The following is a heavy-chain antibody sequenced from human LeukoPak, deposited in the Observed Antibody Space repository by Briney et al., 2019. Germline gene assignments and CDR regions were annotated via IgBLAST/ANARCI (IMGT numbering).Heavy chain of an antibody. V-gene: IGHV3-30*18. D-gene: IGHD6-19*01. CDR3: AKDRGIAVAGTDFDY. J-gene: IGHJ4*02. CDR1: GFTFSSYV. CDR2: ISYDGSNK. Sequence: GGSLRLSCAASGFTFSSYVMHWVRQAPGKRLGWVAAISYDGSNKYYADSVKGRFTISRDNSKNTLYLQMNSLRAEDTAVYYCAKDRGIAVAGTDFDYWGQGTLVTVSS.